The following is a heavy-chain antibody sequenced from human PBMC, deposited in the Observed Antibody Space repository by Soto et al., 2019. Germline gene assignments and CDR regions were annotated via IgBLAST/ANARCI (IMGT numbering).Heavy chain of an antibody. CDR2: INHSGSS. D-gene: IGHD1-26*01. Sequence: SETLSLTCAVSGGSFSGYILTWIRQTPGKGLQWIGQINHSGSSIYNPSLKNRVTISTMSNNKFSLELSSVTAADTAVYYCTRGLFSGSSYSGSWYYFDSWGQGTMVTVS. CDR3: TRGLFSGSSYSGSWYYFDS. V-gene: IGHV4-34*01. J-gene: IGHJ4*02. CDR1: GGSFSGYI.